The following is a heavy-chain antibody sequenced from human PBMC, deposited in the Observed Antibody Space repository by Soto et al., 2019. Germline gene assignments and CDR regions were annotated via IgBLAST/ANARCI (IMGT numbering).Heavy chain of an antibody. CDR1: GDTLTSYT. CDR3: ARAFAMRGALGDYVLDV. Sequence: QVQLLQSGAEVKKPGSSVKVSCQASGDTLTSYTVNWVRQAPGQGLEWVGGITPVFGTTDYALKFQGRVMITADEGTNIASLEHNALTSEDTGEYYCARAFAMRGALGDYVLDVWGQGTTVIVSS. J-gene: IGHJ6*02. V-gene: IGHV1-69*01. CDR2: ITPVFGTT. D-gene: IGHD3-10*01.